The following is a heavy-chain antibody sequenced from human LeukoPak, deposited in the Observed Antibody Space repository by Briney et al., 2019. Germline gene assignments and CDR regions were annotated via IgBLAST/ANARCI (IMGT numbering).Heavy chain of an antibody. J-gene: IGHJ4*02. Sequence: ASVKVSCKASGGTFSSYAISWVRQAPGQGLEWMGRIIPIFGTANYAQKFQGRVTITTDESTSTAYMELSSLRSEDTAVYYCANGSGSNFDYWGQGTLATVSS. CDR2: IIPIFGTA. CDR3: ANGSGSNFDY. CDR1: GGTFSSYA. V-gene: IGHV1-69*05. D-gene: IGHD3-10*01.